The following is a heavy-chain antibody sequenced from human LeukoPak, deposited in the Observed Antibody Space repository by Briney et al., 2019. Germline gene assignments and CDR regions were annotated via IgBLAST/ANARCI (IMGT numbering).Heavy chain of an antibody. Sequence: PSETLSLTCTVSGGSISSGSYYWSWIRQPAGKGLEWIGRIYTSGSTNYNPSLKSRVTISVDTSKNQFSLRLSSVTAADTAVYYCAREVYGYSSGWYEDYWGQGTLVTVSS. CDR3: AREVYGYSSGWYEDY. CDR2: IYTSGST. J-gene: IGHJ4*02. D-gene: IGHD6-19*01. CDR1: GGSISSGSYY. V-gene: IGHV4-61*02.